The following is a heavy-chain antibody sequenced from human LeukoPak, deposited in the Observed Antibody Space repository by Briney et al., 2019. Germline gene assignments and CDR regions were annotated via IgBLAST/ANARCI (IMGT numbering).Heavy chain of an antibody. V-gene: IGHV1-18*01. CDR2: ISAYNGNA. CDR3: ARDNSVRDEAWWFNP. Sequence: ASVKVSCKTSGYTFSSYSINWVRQAPGQGLEWMGRISAYNGNADYAQKFQGRVTMTTETSTSTAYMELRSLRSDDTAVYYCARDNSVRDEAWWFNPWGQGTLVTVSS. J-gene: IGHJ5*02. CDR1: GYTFSSYS. D-gene: IGHD5-24*01.